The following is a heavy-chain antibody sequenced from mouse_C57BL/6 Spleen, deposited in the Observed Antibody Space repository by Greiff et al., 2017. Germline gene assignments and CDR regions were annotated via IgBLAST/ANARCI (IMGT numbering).Heavy chain of an antibody. CDR1: GFTFSSYG. CDR3: ARQHYGSSYFDY. CDR2: ISSGGRYT. D-gene: IGHD1-1*01. Sequence: EVQRVESGGDLVKPGGSLKLSCAASGFTFSSYGMSWVRQTPDKRLEWVATISSGGRYTYYPDSVKGRFTISRDNAKNTLYLQMSSLKSEDTAMYYCARQHYGSSYFDYWGQGTTLTVSS. J-gene: IGHJ2*01. V-gene: IGHV5-6*01.